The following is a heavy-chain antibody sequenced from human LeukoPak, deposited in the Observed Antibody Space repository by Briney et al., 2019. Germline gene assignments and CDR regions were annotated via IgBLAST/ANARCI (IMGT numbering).Heavy chain of an antibody. Sequence: GASVKVSCKASVYTFTAYYINWVRQAPGQGLEWMGWINPHSGGAVYAQGFEGRVTMTRDTSISTAYMELNNLRSDDTAFYYCTRFEDYGGKRDVVDIWGQGTMVTVSS. CDR1: VYTFTAYY. CDR3: TRFEDYGGKRDVVDI. D-gene: IGHD4-23*01. J-gene: IGHJ3*02. CDR2: INPHSGGA. V-gene: IGHV1-2*02.